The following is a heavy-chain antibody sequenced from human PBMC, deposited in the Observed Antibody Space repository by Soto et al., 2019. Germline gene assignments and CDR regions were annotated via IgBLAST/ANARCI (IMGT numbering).Heavy chain of an antibody. Sequence: LRLACAASGFTFSRYSMNWVRQAPGKGLEWVSSISSTTNYIYYADSMKGRFTVSRDNAKNSVYLDMNSLSAEDTAVYYCARESEDLTSNFDYWGQGPLGTVSS. V-gene: IGHV3-21*01. CDR3: ARESEDLTSNFDY. CDR2: ISSTTNYI. CDR1: GFTFSRYS. D-gene: IGHD2-21*01. J-gene: IGHJ4*02.